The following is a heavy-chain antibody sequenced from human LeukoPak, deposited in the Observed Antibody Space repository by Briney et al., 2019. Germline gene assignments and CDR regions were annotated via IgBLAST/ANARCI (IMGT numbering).Heavy chain of an antibody. CDR3: ARYCSSTTCYTRGGDY. J-gene: IGHJ4*02. CDR2: IYHTGNT. CDR1: GYSITSGYY. Sequence: SETLSLTCSVSGYSITSGYYWGWIRQPPGKGLEWIGSIYHTGNTFYDPSFNSRVTISVDTSKNQFSLSLSSVTAADTAVYYCARYCSSTTCYTRGGDYWGQGTLVTVSS. V-gene: IGHV4-38-2*02. D-gene: IGHD2-2*02.